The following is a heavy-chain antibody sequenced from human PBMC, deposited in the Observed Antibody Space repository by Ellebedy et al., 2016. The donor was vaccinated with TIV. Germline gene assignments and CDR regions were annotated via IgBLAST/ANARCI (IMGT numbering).Heavy chain of an antibody. D-gene: IGHD2-15*01. CDR3: ARCVVAHAAFDI. CDR2: ISSTSGYA. Sequence: GESLKISCVASGFIFSDHRMSWVRQAPGKGLEWVSSISSTSGYAYYADSVKGRFTISRDNARNSLYLQMNSLIAEYTAVYYCARCVVAHAAFDIWGQGTMVTVSS. V-gene: IGHV3-21*01. J-gene: IGHJ3*02. CDR1: GFIFSDHR.